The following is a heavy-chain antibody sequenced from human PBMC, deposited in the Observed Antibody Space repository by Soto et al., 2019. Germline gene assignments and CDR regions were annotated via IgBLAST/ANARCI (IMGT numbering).Heavy chain of an antibody. CDR1: GFTFSSYS. V-gene: IGHV3-21*01. Sequence: EVQLVESGGGLVKPGGSLRLSCVASGFTFSSYSMNWVRQAPGKGPEWVSSISSGSSYIYYGDSVKGRFTISRDNARISLYLQINCRRAEDTAVYYCACQLVRECHYYGLDVWGQGTTVTVSS. J-gene: IGHJ6*02. CDR2: ISSGSSYI. CDR3: ACQLVRECHYYGLDV. D-gene: IGHD6-13*01.